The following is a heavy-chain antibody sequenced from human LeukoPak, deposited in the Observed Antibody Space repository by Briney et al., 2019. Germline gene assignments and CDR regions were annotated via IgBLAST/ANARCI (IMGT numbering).Heavy chain of an antibody. Sequence: PSETLSLTRAVYGGSFSGYYWTWIRQPPGKGLEWIGEINHSGSTNYNPSLKSRVTISIDTSKDQFSLKLSSVTAADTAVYYCARGEVVVVVAATLMYNWFDPWGQGTLVTVSS. V-gene: IGHV4-34*01. CDR3: ARGEVVVVVAATLMYNWFDP. CDR2: INHSGST. CDR1: GGSFSGYY. D-gene: IGHD2-15*01. J-gene: IGHJ5*02.